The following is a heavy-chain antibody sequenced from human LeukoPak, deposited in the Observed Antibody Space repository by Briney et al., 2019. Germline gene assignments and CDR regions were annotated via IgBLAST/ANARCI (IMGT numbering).Heavy chain of an antibody. Sequence: PGGSLRLSCAASGFTFSSYTMNWVRQAPGKGLEWVSSISSSSSYIYYADSVKGRFTISRDNAKNSLYLQMNSLRAEDTAVYYCASPYGSGSYYHYWGQGTLVTVSS. D-gene: IGHD3-10*01. CDR2: ISSSSSYI. CDR3: ASPYGSGSYYHY. V-gene: IGHV3-21*01. J-gene: IGHJ4*02. CDR1: GFTFSSYT.